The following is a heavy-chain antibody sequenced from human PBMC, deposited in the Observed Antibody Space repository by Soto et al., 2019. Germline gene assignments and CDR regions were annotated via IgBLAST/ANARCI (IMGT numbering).Heavy chain of an antibody. Sequence: QVQLVESGGGVVQSGKTLRLSCVASGFVFRDFGMHWVRQAPGQGLEWVALITYDGTYAHYPSVVQGRFTISRDDERDTVSLQMDSLRPEDSGIYYCAKARGANNWANYYGLDVWGQGTTVTVSS. CDR2: ITYDGTYA. CDR1: GFVFRDFG. D-gene: IGHD2-15*01. J-gene: IGHJ6*02. V-gene: IGHV3-30*18. CDR3: AKARGANNWANYYGLDV.